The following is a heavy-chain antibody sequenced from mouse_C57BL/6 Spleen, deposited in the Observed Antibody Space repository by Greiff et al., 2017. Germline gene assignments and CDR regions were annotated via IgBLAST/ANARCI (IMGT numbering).Heavy chain of an antibody. CDR1: GYTFTDYY. D-gene: IGHD4-1*01. Sequence: VQLQQSGPELVKPGASVKISCKASGYTFTDYYMNWVKQSHGKSLEWIGDINPNNGGTSYNQKFKGKATLTVDKSSSTAYMELRSLTSEDSAVYYCAMGFAMDYWGQGTSVTVSS. J-gene: IGHJ4*01. V-gene: IGHV1-26*01. CDR2: INPNNGGT. CDR3: AMGFAMDY.